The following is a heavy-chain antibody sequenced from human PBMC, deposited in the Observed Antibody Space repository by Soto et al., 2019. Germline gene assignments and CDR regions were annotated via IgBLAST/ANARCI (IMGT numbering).Heavy chain of an antibody. CDR2: INPSGGST. CDR1: GYTFTSYY. CDR3: ARDPVKTYHSRGYSSGRWLDP. Sequence: ASVKVSCKASGYTFTSYYMHWVRQAPGQGLEWMGIINPSGGSTSYAQKFQGRVTMTRDTSTSTVYMELSSLRSEDTAVYYCARDPVKTYHSRGYSSGRWLDPWGQGNLVTVSS. D-gene: IGHD3-22*01. V-gene: IGHV1-46*01. J-gene: IGHJ5*02.